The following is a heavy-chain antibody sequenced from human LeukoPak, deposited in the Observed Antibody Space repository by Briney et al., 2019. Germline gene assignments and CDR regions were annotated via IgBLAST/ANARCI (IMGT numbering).Heavy chain of an antibody. J-gene: IGHJ3*01. D-gene: IGHD3-10*01. V-gene: IGHV3-23*01. CDR3: AKDSYVSGRPLHTFDV. CDR2: IGSDNKP. Sequence: GGSLRLSCEASGFTFSAYAMTWVRQAPGKGLEWVSSIGSDNKPHYSESVKGRFAISRDNSKNTLYLQMNSLRAEDTAVYYCAKDSYVSGRPLHTFDVWGQGTMVTVSS. CDR1: GFTFSAYA.